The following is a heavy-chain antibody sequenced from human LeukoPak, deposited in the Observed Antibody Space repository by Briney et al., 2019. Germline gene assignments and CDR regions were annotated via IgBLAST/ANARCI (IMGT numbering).Heavy chain of an antibody. D-gene: IGHD3-22*01. CDR1: GGTFSSYA. J-gene: IGHJ4*02. V-gene: IGHV1-69*04. Sequence: SVKVSCKASGGTFSSYAISWVRQAPGQGLEWMGRIIPILGIANYAQRFQGRVTITADKSTSTAYMELSSLRSEDTAVYYCARDGNPIYYYDSSGPFDYWGQGTLVTVSS. CDR2: IIPILGIA. CDR3: ARDGNPIYYYDSSGPFDY.